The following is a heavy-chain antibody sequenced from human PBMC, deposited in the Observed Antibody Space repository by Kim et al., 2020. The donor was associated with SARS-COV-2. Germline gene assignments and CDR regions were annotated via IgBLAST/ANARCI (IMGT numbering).Heavy chain of an antibody. Sequence: GGSLRLSCAASGFTVSSNYMSWVRQAPGKGLEWVSVIYSGGSTYYADSVKGRFTISRDNSKNTLYLQMNSLRAEDTAVYYCARENDYYGSGSRGYYYYYYGMDVWGQGTTVTVSS. CDR1: GFTVSSNY. J-gene: IGHJ6*02. CDR3: ARENDYYGSGSRGYYYYYYGMDV. V-gene: IGHV3-66*02. CDR2: IYSGGST. D-gene: IGHD3-10*01.